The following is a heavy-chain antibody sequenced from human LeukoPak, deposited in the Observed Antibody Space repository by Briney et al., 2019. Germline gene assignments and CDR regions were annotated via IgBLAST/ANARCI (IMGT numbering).Heavy chain of an antibody. Sequence: PSQTLSLTCTVSGGSISSGSYYWSWIRQPAGKGLEWIGRIYTSGSTNYNPSLKNRVTISVDTSKTHFSLRLSSVTAADTAMYYCARRRRIAAAGTDAFDIWGQGTMVTVSS. V-gene: IGHV4-61*02. CDR3: ARRRRIAAAGTDAFDI. J-gene: IGHJ3*02. CDR2: IYTSGST. CDR1: GGSISSGSYY. D-gene: IGHD6-13*01.